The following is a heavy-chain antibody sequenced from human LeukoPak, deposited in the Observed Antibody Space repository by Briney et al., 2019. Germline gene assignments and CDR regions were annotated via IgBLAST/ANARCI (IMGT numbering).Heavy chain of an antibody. CDR1: GFTFSTHG. CDR3: ARDSGWYYFDY. D-gene: IGHD6-19*01. J-gene: IGHJ4*02. V-gene: IGHV3-21*01. Sequence: SGGSLRLSCAASGFTFSTHGMSWVRQAPGKGREWVSYISSSGSNIYYADSVKGRLTISRDNAKNSLYLQMNSLRAEDTAVYYCARDSGWYYFDYWGQGTLVTVSS. CDR2: ISSSGSNI.